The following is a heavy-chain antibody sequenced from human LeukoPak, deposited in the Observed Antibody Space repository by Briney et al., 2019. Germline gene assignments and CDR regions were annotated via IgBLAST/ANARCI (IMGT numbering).Heavy chain of an antibody. CDR2: INSNGSST. Sequence: PGGSLRLSCAASGFTFNNAWMHWVRQAPGKGLVWVSRINSNGSSTSYADSVKGRFTISRDNAKNTLYLQMNSLRAEDTAVYYCARRRTAGTTFIFDYWGQGTLVTVSS. J-gene: IGHJ4*02. CDR3: ARRRTAGTTFIFDY. CDR1: GFTFNNAW. D-gene: IGHD1-1*01. V-gene: IGHV3-74*01.